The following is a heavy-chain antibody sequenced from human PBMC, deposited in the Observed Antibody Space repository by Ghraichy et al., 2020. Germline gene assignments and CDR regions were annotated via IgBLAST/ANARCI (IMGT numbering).Heavy chain of an antibody. J-gene: IGHJ5*02. D-gene: IGHD4-23*01. V-gene: IGHV3-33*01. CDR1: GFTFSSYG. CDR3: ARDSYGGHNWFDP. Sequence: GSLRLSCAASGFTFSSYGMHWVRQAPGKGLEWVAVIWYDGSNKYYADSVKGRFTISRDNSKNTLYLQMNSLRAEDTAVYYCARDSYGGHNWFDPWGQGTLVTVSS. CDR2: IWYDGSNK.